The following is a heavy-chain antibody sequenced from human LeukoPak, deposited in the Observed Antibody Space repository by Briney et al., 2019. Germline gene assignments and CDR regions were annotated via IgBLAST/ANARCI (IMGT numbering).Heavy chain of an antibody. CDR2: IYPSDSDI. J-gene: IGHJ4*02. V-gene: IGHV5-51*01. CDR3: ARLYCSSTSCYHIDY. D-gene: IGHD2-2*01. Sequence: GESLKISCKGSGYIFTNYWIVWVRQLPGKGLECMGIIYPSDSDIRYNPSFQGQVTMSADKSVSTAYLQWTSLRASDTAMYYCARLYCSSTSCYHIDYWGQGTLVTVSS. CDR1: GYIFTNYW.